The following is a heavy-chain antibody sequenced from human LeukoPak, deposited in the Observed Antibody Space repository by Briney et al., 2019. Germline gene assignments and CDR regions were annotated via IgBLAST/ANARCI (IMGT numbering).Heavy chain of an antibody. D-gene: IGHD3-10*01. CDR1: GGSISSYY. CDR3: ARDGVWFGELLLDV. J-gene: IGHJ6*02. Sequence: SETLSLTCTVSGGSISSYYWSWIRQPPGKGLEWIGYIYYSGSTDYNPSLKSRVTISVDTSKNQFSLKLSSVTAADTAVYYCARDGVWFGELLLDVWGQGTTVTVSS. CDR2: IYYSGST. V-gene: IGHV4-59*12.